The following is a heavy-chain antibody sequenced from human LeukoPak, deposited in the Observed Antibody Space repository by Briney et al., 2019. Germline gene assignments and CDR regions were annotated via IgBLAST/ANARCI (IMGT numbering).Heavy chain of an antibody. D-gene: IGHD6-13*01. CDR3: ARVWPRIAAARGSLDY. CDR1: GYTFTSYA. Sequence: GASVKVSCKASGYTFTSYAMNWVRQAPGQGLEWMGWINPNSGGTNYAQKFQGRVTMTRDTSISTAYMELSRLRSDDTAVYYCARVWPRIAAARGSLDYWGQGTLVTVSS. V-gene: IGHV1-2*02. CDR2: INPNSGGT. J-gene: IGHJ4*02.